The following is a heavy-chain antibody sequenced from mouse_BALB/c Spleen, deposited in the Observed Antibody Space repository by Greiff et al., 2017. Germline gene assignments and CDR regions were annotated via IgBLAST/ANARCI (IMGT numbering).Heavy chain of an antibody. CDR2: IRNKANGYTT. V-gene: IGHV7-3*02. Sequence: EVMLVESGGGLVQPGGSLRLSCATSGFTFTDYYMSWVRQPPGKALEWLGFIRNKANGYTTEYSASVKGRFTISRDNSQSILYLQMNTLRAEDSATYYCARGDYDYDEDAMDYWGQGTSVTVSS. J-gene: IGHJ4*01. CDR1: GFTFTDYY. D-gene: IGHD2-4*01. CDR3: ARGDYDYDEDAMDY.